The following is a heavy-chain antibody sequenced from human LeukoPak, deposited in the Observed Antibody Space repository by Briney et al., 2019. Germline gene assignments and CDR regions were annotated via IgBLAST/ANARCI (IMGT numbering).Heavy chain of an antibody. CDR2: ISGSGGST. Sequence: GGSLRLSCAASGFTFSSYAMSWVRQAPGKGLEWVSAISGSGGSTYYADSVKGRFTISRDNSKNTLYLQMDSLRAEDTAVYYCAKDTPYYYGSGEHKIFDYWGQGTLVTVSS. V-gene: IGHV3-23*01. CDR3: AKDTPYYYGSGEHKIFDY. J-gene: IGHJ4*02. CDR1: GFTFSSYA. D-gene: IGHD3-10*01.